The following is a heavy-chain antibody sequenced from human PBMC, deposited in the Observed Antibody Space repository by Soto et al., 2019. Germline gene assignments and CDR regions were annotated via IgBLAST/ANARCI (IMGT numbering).Heavy chain of an antibody. Sequence: SVKVSCKASGGSFRTYAISWVRQAPGQGLEWMGGIIPISGAANYAQNFQGRLTISADESMTTGYMALSSLRSDDTAIYYCARTGPYYDSSGPLGYGMDVWGQGTPVTVSS. CDR2: IIPISGAA. D-gene: IGHD3-22*01. J-gene: IGHJ6*02. V-gene: IGHV1-69*13. CDR3: ARTGPYYDSSGPLGYGMDV. CDR1: GGSFRTYA.